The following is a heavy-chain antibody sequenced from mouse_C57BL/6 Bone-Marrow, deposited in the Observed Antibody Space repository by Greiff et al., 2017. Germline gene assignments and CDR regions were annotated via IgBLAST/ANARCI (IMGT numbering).Heavy chain of an antibody. CDR1: GFTFSDYG. CDR3: ARQRGNYWYFDV. V-gene: IGHV5-15*01. D-gene: IGHD2-1*01. CDR2: ISNLAYSI. Sequence: EVQLQQSGGGLVQPGGSLKLSCAASGFTFSDYGMAWVRQAPRQGPEWVAFISNLAYSIYYADTVTGRFTIARENAKNTLYLEMSSLRSEDTAMYYCARQRGNYWYFDVWGTGTTVTVSS. J-gene: IGHJ1*03.